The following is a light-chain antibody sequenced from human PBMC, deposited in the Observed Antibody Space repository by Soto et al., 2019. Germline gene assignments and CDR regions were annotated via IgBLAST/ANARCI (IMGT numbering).Light chain of an antibody. CDR2: DVS. Sequence: QSVLTQPRSVSGSPGQSVTISCTGTSIDVGGYNYVSWYQQHPGKAPKLMIYDVSKRPSGVPDRFSGSKSGNTASLTISGLQAEDEADYYCCSYAGSYTLYVFXTGTKVTV. CDR3: CSYAGSYTLYV. J-gene: IGLJ1*01. CDR1: SIDVGGYNY. V-gene: IGLV2-11*01.